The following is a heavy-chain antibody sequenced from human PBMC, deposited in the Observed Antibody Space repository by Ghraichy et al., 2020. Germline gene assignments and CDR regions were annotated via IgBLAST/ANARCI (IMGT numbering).Heavy chain of an antibody. CDR1: GYTFTSYG. Sequence: ASVKVSCKASGYTFTSYGISWVRQAPGQGLEWMGWISGYNGNANYARNLQGRVTMTTDTSTSTAYMELRSLRSDDTAVYYCARAPYSGSWLPAPWGQGTLVTVSS. V-gene: IGHV1-18*01. D-gene: IGHD6-13*01. J-gene: IGHJ5*02. CDR2: ISGYNGNA. CDR3: ARAPYSGSWLPAP.